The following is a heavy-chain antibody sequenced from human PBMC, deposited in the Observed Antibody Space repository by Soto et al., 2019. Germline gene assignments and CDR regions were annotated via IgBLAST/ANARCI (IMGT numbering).Heavy chain of an antibody. Sequence: GASVKVSCKASGGTFSSYAISWVRQAPGQGLEWMGGIIPIFGTANYAQKFQGRVTITADKSTSTAYMELSSLRSEDTAVYYCARVGSSGYYLDYWGQGXLVTVYS. D-gene: IGHD3-22*01. CDR2: IIPIFGTA. CDR1: GGTFSSYA. V-gene: IGHV1-69*06. J-gene: IGHJ4*02. CDR3: ARVGSSGYYLDY.